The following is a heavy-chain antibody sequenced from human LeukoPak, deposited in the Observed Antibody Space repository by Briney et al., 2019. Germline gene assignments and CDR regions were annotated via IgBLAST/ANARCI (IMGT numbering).Heavy chain of an antibody. D-gene: IGHD6-19*01. Sequence: PLETLSLTCTASGYSITSGYYWGWIRQPPGKGLEWIGSIYHSGSTYYNPSLKSRVTISVDTSKNQFSLKLSSVTAADTAVYYCATLAVAGTLSDYWGQGTLVTVSS. CDR1: GYSITSGYY. CDR3: ATLAVAGTLSDY. V-gene: IGHV4-38-2*02. CDR2: IYHSGST. J-gene: IGHJ4*02.